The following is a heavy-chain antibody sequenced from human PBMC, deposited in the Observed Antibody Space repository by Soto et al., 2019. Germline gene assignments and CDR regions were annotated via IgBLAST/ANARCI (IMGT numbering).Heavy chain of an antibody. CDR1: GFTFSDYY. J-gene: IGHJ6*03. Sequence: QVQLVESGGGLVKPGGSLRLSCAASGFTFSDYYMSWIRQAPGKGLEWVSYISSSGSTIYYADSVKGRFTISRDNAKNSLYLKMNSLRAEDTAVYYCAREGSGGYYGSGSPVEGYWYYYYMDVWGKGTTVTVSS. CDR2: ISSSGSTI. V-gene: IGHV3-11*01. D-gene: IGHD3-10*01. CDR3: AREGSGGYYGSGSPVEGYWYYYYMDV.